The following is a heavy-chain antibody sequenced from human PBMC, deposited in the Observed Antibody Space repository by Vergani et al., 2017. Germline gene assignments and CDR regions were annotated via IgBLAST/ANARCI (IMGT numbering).Heavy chain of an antibody. CDR3: ARDKVVVAATPDAFDI. V-gene: IGHV1-24*01. D-gene: IGHD2-15*01. CDR2: FDPEDGET. CDR1: GYTLTELS. Sequence: QVQLVQSGAEVKKPGASVKVSCKVSGYTLTELSMHWVRQAPGKGLEWMGGFDPEDGETIYAQKFQGRVTMTEDTSTDTAYMELRSVRSDDTAVYYCARDKVVVAATPDAFDIWGQGTMVTVSS. J-gene: IGHJ3*02.